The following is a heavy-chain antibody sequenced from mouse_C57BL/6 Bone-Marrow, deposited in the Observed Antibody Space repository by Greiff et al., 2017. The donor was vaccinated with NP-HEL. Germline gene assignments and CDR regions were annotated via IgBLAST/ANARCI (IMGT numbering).Heavy chain of an antibody. D-gene: IGHD2-3*01. V-gene: IGHV6-3*01. CDR3: TGDGYYGEEWFAY. CDR2: IRSKSDNYAT. CDR1: GFTFSNYW. J-gene: IGHJ3*01. Sequence: EVQVEESGGGLVQPGGSMKLSCVASGFTFSNYWMNWVRQSPEQGLEWVAQIRSKSDNYATHYAVSVKGRFTIYRYASKSSVYLQRNNLKAEDTGIYYCTGDGYYGEEWFAYWGQGTLVTVSA.